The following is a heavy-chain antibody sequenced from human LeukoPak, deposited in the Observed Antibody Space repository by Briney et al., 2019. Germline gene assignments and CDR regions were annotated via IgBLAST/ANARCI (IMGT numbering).Heavy chain of an antibody. V-gene: IGHV3-23*01. CDR2: ISGSGGST. Sequence: PGGSLRLSCAASGFTFSSYAMSWVRQAPGKGLEWVSAISGSGGSTYYADSVKGRFTISRDNAKNSLYLQMNSLRAEDTAVYYCARDRGEGGGTMIVATHAFDIWGQGTMVTVSS. CDR3: ARDRGEGGGTMIVATHAFDI. CDR1: GFTFSSYA. D-gene: IGHD3-22*01. J-gene: IGHJ3*02.